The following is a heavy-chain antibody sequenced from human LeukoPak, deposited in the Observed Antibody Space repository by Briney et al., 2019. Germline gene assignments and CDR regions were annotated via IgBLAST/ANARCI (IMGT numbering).Heavy chain of an antibody. CDR1: GGSISSYY. V-gene: IGHV4-59*08. Sequence: NPSETLSLTCTVSGGSISSYYWSWIRQPPGKGLEWIGYIYYSGSTNYNPSLKSRVTISVDTSKNQFSLKLSSVTAADTAVYYCARHPAWWCSGGSCPTLGYWGQGTLVTVSS. CDR3: ARHPAWWCSGGSCPTLGY. D-gene: IGHD2-15*01. J-gene: IGHJ4*02. CDR2: IYYSGST.